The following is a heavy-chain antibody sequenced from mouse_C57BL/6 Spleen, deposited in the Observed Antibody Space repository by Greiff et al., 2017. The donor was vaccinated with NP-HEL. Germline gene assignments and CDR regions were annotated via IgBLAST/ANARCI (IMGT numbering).Heavy chain of an antibody. CDR2: IYPSASET. V-gene: IGHV1-61*01. J-gene: IGHJ1*03. CDR3: ARGLRYFEV. CDR1: GYTFTSYW. D-gene: IGHD3-1*01. Sequence: QVQLQQPGAELVRPGSSVKLSCKASGYTFTSYWMEWVKQRPGQGLEWIGNIYPSASETHYNQKFKDKATLTVDKSSSTAYMQLSSLTSECSAVYYCARGLRYFEVWGTGTTVTVSS.